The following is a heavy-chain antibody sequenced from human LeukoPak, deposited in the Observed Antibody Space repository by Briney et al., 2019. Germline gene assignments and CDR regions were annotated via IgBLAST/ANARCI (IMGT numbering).Heavy chain of an antibody. CDR2: ISPYNGNT. D-gene: IGHD2-15*01. J-gene: IGHJ4*02. Sequence: ASVKVSCKASGYTFTTYGISWVRQAPGQGLEWMGWISPYNGNTNYAQKLQGRVTMTTDTSTCTAYMELRSLRSDDTAVYYCARDRAVVVAATDYWGQGTLVTVSS. CDR1: GYTFTTYG. V-gene: IGHV1-18*01. CDR3: ARDRAVVVAATDY.